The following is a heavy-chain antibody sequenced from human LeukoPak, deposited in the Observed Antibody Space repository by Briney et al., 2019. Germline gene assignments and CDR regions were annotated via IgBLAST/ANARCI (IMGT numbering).Heavy chain of an antibody. J-gene: IGHJ3*02. CDR1: GFTFSSYS. CDR3: ARVGRDGYNYVDAFDI. D-gene: IGHD5-24*01. V-gene: IGHV3-21*01. Sequence: GGSLRLSCAASGFTFSSYSMNWVRQAPGKGLEWVSSISSSSSYIYYADSVKGRFTISRDNAKNSLYLQMNSLRAEDTAVYYCARVGRDGYNYVDAFDIWGQGTMVTVSS. CDR2: ISSSSSYI.